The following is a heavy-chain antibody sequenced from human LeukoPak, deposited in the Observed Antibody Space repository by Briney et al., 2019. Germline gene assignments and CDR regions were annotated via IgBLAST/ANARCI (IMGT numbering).Heavy chain of an antibody. CDR2: ITPSGGNT. CDR3: AAQAFDY. J-gene: IGHJ4*02. CDR1: GYTFTDYY. V-gene: IGHV1-46*01. Sequence: ASAKVSCKASGYTFTDYYMHWVRQAPGQGLEWMGIITPSGGNTNYAQKFQGRVTMTRDMSTSTVYMELTSLRSEDTAVYYCAAQAFDYWGQGTLVTVSS.